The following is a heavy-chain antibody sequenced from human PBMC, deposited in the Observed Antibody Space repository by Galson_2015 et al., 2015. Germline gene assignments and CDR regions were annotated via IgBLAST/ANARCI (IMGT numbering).Heavy chain of an antibody. Sequence: SLRLSCAASGFTFSSYAMSWVRQAPGKGLEWVSAISGGGGSTYYADSVKGRFTISRDNSKNTLYLQMNSLRAEDTAVYYCAKELSGYYYDSSGYLWGYYYYGMDVWGQGTTVTVSS. CDR2: ISGGGGST. D-gene: IGHD3-22*01. V-gene: IGHV3-23*01. CDR1: GFTFSSYA. CDR3: AKELSGYYYDSSGYLWGYYYYGMDV. J-gene: IGHJ6*02.